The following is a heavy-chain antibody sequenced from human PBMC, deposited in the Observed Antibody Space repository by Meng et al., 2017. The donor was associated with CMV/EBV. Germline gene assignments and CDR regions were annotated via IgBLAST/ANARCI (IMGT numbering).Heavy chain of an antibody. CDR2: ISSSSSYI. CDR3: ARDYDDFWSGYRYNWFDL. Sequence: GESLKISCAASGFTFSSYSMNWVRQAPGKGLEWVSSISSSSSYIYYADSVKGRFTISRDNAKNSLYLQMNSLRAEDTAVYYCARDYDDFWSGYRYNWFDLWGQGTLVTVSS. J-gene: IGHJ5*02. D-gene: IGHD3-3*01. V-gene: IGHV3-21*01. CDR1: GFTFSSYS.